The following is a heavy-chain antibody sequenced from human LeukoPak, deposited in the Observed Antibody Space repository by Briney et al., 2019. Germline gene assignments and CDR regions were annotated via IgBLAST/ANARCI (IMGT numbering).Heavy chain of an antibody. D-gene: IGHD2-15*01. CDR2: IKQDGSEK. CDR3: ARDRGYCSGGSCSNWFDP. J-gene: IGHJ5*02. V-gene: IGHV3-7*01. CDR1: GFTFSSYW. Sequence: GGSLRLSCAASGFTFSSYWMSWVRQAPGKGLEWVANIKQDGSEKYYVDSVKGRFTISRDNAKNSLYLLMNSLRAEDTAVYYCARDRGYCSGGSCSNWFDPWGQGTLVTVSS.